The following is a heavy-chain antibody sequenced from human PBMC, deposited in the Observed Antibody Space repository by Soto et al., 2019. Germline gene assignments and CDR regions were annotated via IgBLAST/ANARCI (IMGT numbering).Heavy chain of an antibody. CDR1: GYSISSSNW. CDR2: IYYSGTT. CDR3: ARDLWGYCGTDCYPLDV. Sequence: ASETLSLTCAVSGYSISSSNWWGWIRQPPGKGLEWIGYIYYSGTTYYNPSLKSRVTMSVDTSKNQFSLKLTSVTAVDTAVYYCARDLWGYCGTDCYPLDVWGQGTTVTVSS. V-gene: IGHV4-28*03. D-gene: IGHD2-21*02. J-gene: IGHJ6*02.